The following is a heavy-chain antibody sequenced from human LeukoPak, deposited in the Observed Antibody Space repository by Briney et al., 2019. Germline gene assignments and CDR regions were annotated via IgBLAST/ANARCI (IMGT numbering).Heavy chain of an antibody. CDR3: ARVKNRIAAAGTGWFDP. V-gene: IGHV4-34*01. Sequence: PSETLSLTCAVYGGSFSGYYWSWIRQPPGKGLEWIGEINHCGSTNYNPSLKSRVTISVDTSKNQFSLKLSSVTAADTAVYYCARVKNRIAAAGTGWFDPWGQGTLVTVSS. CDR1: GGSFSGYY. CDR2: INHCGST. D-gene: IGHD6-13*01. J-gene: IGHJ5*02.